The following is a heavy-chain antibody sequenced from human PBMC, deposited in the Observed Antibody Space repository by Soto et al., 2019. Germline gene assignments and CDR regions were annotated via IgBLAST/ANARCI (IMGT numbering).Heavy chain of an antibody. J-gene: IGHJ6*03. CDR2: IYYSGST. D-gene: IGHD2-15*01. V-gene: IGHV4-59*08. CDR1: GGSISSYY. CDR3: ARRRRGYCSGGSCRRTTYYYYYMDV. Sequence: PSETLSLTCTVSGGSISSYYWSWIRQPPGKGLERIGYIYYSGSTNYNPSLKSRVTISVDTSKNQFSLKLSSVTAADTAVYYCARRRRGYCSGGSCRRTTYYYYYMDVWGKGTTVTVSS.